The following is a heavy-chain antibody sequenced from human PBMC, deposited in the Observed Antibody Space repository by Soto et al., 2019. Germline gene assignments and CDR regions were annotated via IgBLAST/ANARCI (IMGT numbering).Heavy chain of an antibody. Sequence: ETLSLTCTVSGGSISGYFWSWIRQPPGKGLEWIGYTHYSGSGIYNPSLKSRVTISVDTSKNQFSLKLNSVTSADTALYFCARDKAGTTLNYYFGMDVWGQGTTVTVSS. CDR3: ARDKAGTTLNYYFGMDV. D-gene: IGHD1-7*01. CDR2: THYSGSG. CDR1: GGSISGYF. J-gene: IGHJ6*02. V-gene: IGHV4-59*01.